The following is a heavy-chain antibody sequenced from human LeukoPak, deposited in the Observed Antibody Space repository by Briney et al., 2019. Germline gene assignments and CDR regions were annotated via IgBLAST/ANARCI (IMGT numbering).Heavy chain of an antibody. CDR2: ISSSSSTI. Sequence: GGSLRLSCAASGFTFSSYSMNWVRQAPGKGLEWVSYISSSSSTIYYADSVKGRFTISRDNAKNSLYLQMYSLRAEDTAVYYCARDGDFWSGYPFFDYWGQGTLVTVSS. J-gene: IGHJ4*02. D-gene: IGHD3-3*01. CDR1: GFTFSSYS. V-gene: IGHV3-48*01. CDR3: ARDGDFWSGYPFFDY.